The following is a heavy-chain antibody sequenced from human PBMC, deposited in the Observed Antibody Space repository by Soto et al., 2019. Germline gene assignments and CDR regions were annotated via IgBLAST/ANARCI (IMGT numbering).Heavy chain of an antibody. CDR2: IIPILGIA. V-gene: IGHV1-69*08. CDR1: GGTFSSYT. Sequence: QVQLVQSGAEVKKPGSSVKVSCKASGGTFSSYTISWVRQAPGQGLEWMGRIIPILGIANYAQKFQGRVTITADKSTSTAYMELSSLRSEDTAVYYCARDPPHGIAEADDYWGQGTLVTVSS. CDR3: ARDPPHGIAEADDY. D-gene: IGHD6-13*01. J-gene: IGHJ4*02.